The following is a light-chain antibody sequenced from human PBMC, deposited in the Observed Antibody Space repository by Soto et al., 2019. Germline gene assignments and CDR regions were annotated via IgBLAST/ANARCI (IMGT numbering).Light chain of an antibody. Sequence: EIVLTQSPATLSLSPGERATLSCRASQSVSSYLAWYQQKPGQAPRLLIYDASNRATGSPTRFSGSGSGTDSTLTISSLEAEDFAVYDCQQHSNSPGTFGGGTKV. CDR1: QSVSSY. J-gene: IGKJ4*01. V-gene: IGKV3-11*01. CDR3: QQHSNSPGT. CDR2: DAS.